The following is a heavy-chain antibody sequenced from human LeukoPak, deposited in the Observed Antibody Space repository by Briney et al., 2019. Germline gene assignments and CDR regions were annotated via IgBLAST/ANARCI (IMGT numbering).Heavy chain of an antibody. V-gene: IGHV1-69*04. J-gene: IGHJ6*02. Sequence: GASVKVSCKASGGTFSSYAISWVRQAPGQGLECVGRIIPILSLANYAQKFQDRVTITADKFTTTAYMELTSLRSEDTAVYYCAKEKGDSSSWYDYYYGMDVWGQGTTVTVSS. CDR2: IIPILSLA. D-gene: IGHD6-13*01. CDR3: AKEKGDSSSWYDYYYGMDV. CDR1: GGTFSSYA.